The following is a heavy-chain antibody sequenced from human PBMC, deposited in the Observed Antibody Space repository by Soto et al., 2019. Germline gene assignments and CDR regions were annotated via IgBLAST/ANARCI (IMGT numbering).Heavy chain of an antibody. D-gene: IGHD2-8*02. CDR1: GGTFNNYA. CDR2: IIPISGTT. Sequence: AASVKVSCKPSGGTFNNYAINWVRQAPGQGLEWMGAIIPISGTTKYAQKFQGRVTITADKSTSTVYMDLSSLRSEDTAVYYCARWGGLSCSGAVCFKKPFDYWGQGTLVTVSS. V-gene: IGHV1-69*06. CDR3: ARWGGLSCSGAVCFKKPFDY. J-gene: IGHJ4*02.